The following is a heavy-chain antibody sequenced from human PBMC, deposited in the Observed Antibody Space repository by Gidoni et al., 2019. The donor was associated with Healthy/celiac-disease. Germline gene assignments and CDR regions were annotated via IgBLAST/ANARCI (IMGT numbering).Heavy chain of an antibody. CDR3: ATGRGYFSGGSCLFYYFDY. CDR2: FDPEDGET. CDR1: GYTLTELA. J-gene: IGHJ4*02. D-gene: IGHD2-15*01. V-gene: IGHV1-24*01. Sequence: QVQLVQSGAEVKKPGASVKVSCKVSGYTLTELAMHWVRQAPGKGLEWMGGFDPEDGETIYAQKFQGRVTMTEDTSTDTAYMELSSLRSEDTAVYYCATGRGYFSGGSCLFYYFDYWGQGTLVTVSS.